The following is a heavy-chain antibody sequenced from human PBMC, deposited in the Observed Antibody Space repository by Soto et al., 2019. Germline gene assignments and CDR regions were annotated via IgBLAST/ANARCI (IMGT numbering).Heavy chain of an antibody. CDR3: ARLPGPLVSVLYLYPVEGRVPVSDADV. J-gene: IGHJ6*02. V-gene: IGHV3-30-3*01. D-gene: IGHD2-21*02. CDR1: GFTFSSYP. CDR2: ISFDGSKK. Sequence: QMQLVESGGGVVQPGRSLRLSCAASGFTFSSYPMPWVRQAPGKGLEWVAVISFDGSKKYYADSVKCRFFISTDNSKNTLSLQMNSLRGEASAVYYCARLPGPLVSVLYLYPVEGRVPVSDADVWAQGTAVTVSS.